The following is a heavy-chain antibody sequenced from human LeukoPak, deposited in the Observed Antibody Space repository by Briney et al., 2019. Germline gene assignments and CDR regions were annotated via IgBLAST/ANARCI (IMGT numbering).Heavy chain of an antibody. CDR2: INHSGST. CDR3: ARTGKTLLNYDFDY. Sequence: PSETLSLTCAVYGGSFSGYYWSWIRQPPGKGLEWIGEINHSGSTNYNPSLKSRVTISVDTSKNQFSLKLNSVTAADTAVYYCARTGKTLLNYDFDYWGQGTLVTVSS. D-gene: IGHD1-7*01. V-gene: IGHV4-34*01. CDR1: GGSFSGYY. J-gene: IGHJ4*02.